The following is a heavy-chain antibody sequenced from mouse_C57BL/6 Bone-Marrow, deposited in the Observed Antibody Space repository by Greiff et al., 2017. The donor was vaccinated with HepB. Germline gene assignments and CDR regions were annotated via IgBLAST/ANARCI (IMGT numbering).Heavy chain of an antibody. J-gene: IGHJ3*01. CDR2: ISYDGSN. CDR3: ATDLLWLRRFAY. D-gene: IGHD2-2*01. Sequence: EVQLVESGPGLVKPSQSLSLTCSVTGYSITSGYYWNWIRQFPGNKLEWMGYISYDGSNNYNPSLKNRISITRDTSKNQFFLKLNSVTTEDTATYYCATDLLWLRRFAYWGQGTLVTVSA. CDR1: GYSITSGYY. V-gene: IGHV3-6*01.